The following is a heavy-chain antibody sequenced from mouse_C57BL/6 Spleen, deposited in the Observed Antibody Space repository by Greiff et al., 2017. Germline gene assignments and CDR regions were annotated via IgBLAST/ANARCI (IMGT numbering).Heavy chain of an antibody. V-gene: IGHV7-3*01. CDR3: ARSLPQYYAMDY. J-gene: IGHJ4*01. CDR1: GFTFTDYY. Sequence: EVHLVESGGGLVQPGGSLSLSCAASGFTFTDYYMSWVRQPPGKALEWLGFIRNKANGYTTEYSASVKGRFTISRDNSQSILYLQMNALRAEDSATYYCARSLPQYYAMDYWGQGTSVTVSS. CDR2: IRNKANGYTT.